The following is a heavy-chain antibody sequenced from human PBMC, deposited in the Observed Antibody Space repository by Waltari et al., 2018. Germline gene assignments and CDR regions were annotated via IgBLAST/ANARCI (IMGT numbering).Heavy chain of an antibody. Sequence: QVQLQESGPGLVKPSETLSLTCTVSGGSISSYYWSWIRQPPGKGLGWMGYIYYSGSTNYDPSLKSRVTISVDTSKNQFSLKLSSVTAADTAVYYCARAAGTVNYYYYMDVWGKGTTVTVSS. CDR2: IYYSGST. J-gene: IGHJ6*03. V-gene: IGHV4-59*13. D-gene: IGHD6-13*01. CDR1: GGSISSYY. CDR3: ARAAGTVNYYYYMDV.